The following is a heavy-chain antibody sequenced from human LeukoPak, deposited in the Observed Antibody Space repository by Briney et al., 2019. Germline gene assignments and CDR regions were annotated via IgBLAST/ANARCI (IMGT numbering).Heavy chain of an antibody. Sequence: GGSLRLSCAASGFTVSSNYMNWVRQAPGKGLEWVSVTYGGGNIYYADSVKGRFTISRDNSKNTLYLQMNSLRAEDTAVYYCARGAGYNYPYYFDYWGQGTLVTVSS. V-gene: IGHV3-53*01. D-gene: IGHD5-24*01. CDR1: GFTVSSNY. J-gene: IGHJ4*02. CDR2: TYGGGNI. CDR3: ARGAGYNYPYYFDY.